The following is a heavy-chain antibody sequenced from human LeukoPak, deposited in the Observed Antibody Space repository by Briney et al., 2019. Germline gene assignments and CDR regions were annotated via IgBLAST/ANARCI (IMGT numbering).Heavy chain of an antibody. CDR2: ISTDGSTK. Sequence: PGGSLRLSCAASGFTFSNYWMHWVRQAPGKGLVWVSRISTDGSTKNYADSVRGRFTISRDNAKSTLYLEMNSLRAEDTAVYYCARVGVVVPAASRFYYYYYYMDVWGKGTTVTVSS. CDR1: GFTFSNYW. V-gene: IGHV3-74*01. J-gene: IGHJ6*03. CDR3: ARVGVVVPAASRFYYYYYYMDV. D-gene: IGHD2-2*01.